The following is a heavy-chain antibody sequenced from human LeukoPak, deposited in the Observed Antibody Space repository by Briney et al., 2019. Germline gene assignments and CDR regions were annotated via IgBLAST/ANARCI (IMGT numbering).Heavy chain of an antibody. Sequence: PGGSLRLSCAASGFTFSNAWMSWVRQAPGKGLKWVGRIKSKTDGGTTDYAAPVKGRFTISRDNSKNTLYLQMNSLKTEDTAVYYCARGGVAGGMDVWGQGTTVTVSS. J-gene: IGHJ6*02. CDR1: GFTFSNAW. D-gene: IGHD6-19*01. CDR3: ARGGVAGGMDV. V-gene: IGHV3-15*01. CDR2: IKSKTDGGTT.